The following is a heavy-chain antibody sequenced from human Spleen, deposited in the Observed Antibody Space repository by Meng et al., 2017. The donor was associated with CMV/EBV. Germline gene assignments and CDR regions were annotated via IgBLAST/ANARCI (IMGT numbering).Heavy chain of an antibody. Sequence: GESLKISCAASEFIFSNYGMQWVRQAPGKGLEWVAFIRYDGSNKYYADSVKGRFTISRDNSKNTLYLQMNSLRAEDTAVYYCAKVDYDFWSGPADYWGQGTLVTVSS. CDR2: IRYDGSNK. V-gene: IGHV3-30*02. J-gene: IGHJ4*02. D-gene: IGHD3-3*01. CDR1: EFIFSNYG. CDR3: AKVDYDFWSGPADY.